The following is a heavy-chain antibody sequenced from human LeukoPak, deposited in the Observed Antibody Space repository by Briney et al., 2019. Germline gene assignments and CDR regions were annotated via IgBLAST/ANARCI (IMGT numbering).Heavy chain of an antibody. CDR2: IIPIFGTA. J-gene: IGHJ4*02. CDR3: ARTPYSSGWNYFDY. Sequence: ASVKVSCKASGCTFSSYAISWVRQAPGQGLEWMGGIIPIFGTANYAQKFQGRVTITADESTSTAYMELSSLRSEDTAVYYCARTPYSSGWNYFDYWGQGTLVTVSS. D-gene: IGHD6-19*01. V-gene: IGHV1-69*13. CDR1: GCTFSSYA.